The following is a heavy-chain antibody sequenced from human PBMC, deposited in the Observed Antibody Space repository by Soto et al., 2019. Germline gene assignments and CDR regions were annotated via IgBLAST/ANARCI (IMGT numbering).Heavy chain of an antibody. V-gene: IGHV4-38-2*01. CDR3: AREMYYYDSSGYYSFGY. CDR1: GYSISSGYY. D-gene: IGHD3-22*01. CDR2: IYHSGST. J-gene: IGHJ4*02. Sequence: PSETLSLTCAVSGYSISSGYYWDWIRQPPGKGLEWIGSIYHSGSTYYNPSLKSRVTISVDTSKNQFSLKLSSVTAADTAVYYCAREMYYYDSSGYYSFGYWGQGTLVTVSS.